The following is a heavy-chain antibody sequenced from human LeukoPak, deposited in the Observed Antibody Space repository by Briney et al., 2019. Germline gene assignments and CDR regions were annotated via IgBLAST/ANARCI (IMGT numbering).Heavy chain of an antibody. Sequence: SETLSLTCTVSGYSISSGYYWGWIRQPPGKGLEWIGSIYHSGSTYYNPSLKSRVTISVDTSKNQFSLKLSSVTAADTAYYFCARVQYYKILTGAFQSWGQGTLVTVSS. CDR2: IYHSGST. CDR1: GYSISSGYY. J-gene: IGHJ4*02. D-gene: IGHD3-9*01. V-gene: IGHV4-38-2*02. CDR3: ARVQYYKILTGAFQS.